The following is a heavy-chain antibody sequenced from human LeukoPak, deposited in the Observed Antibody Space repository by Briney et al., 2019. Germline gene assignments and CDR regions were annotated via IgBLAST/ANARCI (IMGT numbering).Heavy chain of an antibody. CDR1: GFTFSNYD. CDR2: ISGSGGST. D-gene: IGHD3-10*01. V-gene: IGHV3-23*01. Sequence: GGSLRLSCAASGFTFSNYDMRWVRQAPGQGLEWVSAISGSGGSTYYADSVKGRFTISRDNSKNTLYLQMNSLRAEDTAVYYCAKEGATMVRGVILREPYCDYWGQGTLVTVSS. J-gene: IGHJ4*02. CDR3: AKEGATMVRGVILREPYCDY.